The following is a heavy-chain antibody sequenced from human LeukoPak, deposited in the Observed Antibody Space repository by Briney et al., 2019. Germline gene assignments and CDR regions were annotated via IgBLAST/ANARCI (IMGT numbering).Heavy chain of an antibody. CDR1: GFTFSSYA. V-gene: IGHV3-23*01. J-gene: IGHJ4*02. Sequence: PGGSLRLSCAASGFTFSSYAMRWVRQAPGKGLEWVSAISGSGGSTYYADSVKGRFTISRDNSKNALYLQMNSLRAEDTAVYYCAKELNPREYYDFWSGYLAPIDYWGQGTLVTVSS. D-gene: IGHD3-3*01. CDR2: ISGSGGST. CDR3: AKELNPREYYDFWSGYLAPIDY.